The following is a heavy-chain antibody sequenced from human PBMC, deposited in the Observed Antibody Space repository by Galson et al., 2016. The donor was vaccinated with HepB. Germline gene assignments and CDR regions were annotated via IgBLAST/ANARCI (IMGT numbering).Heavy chain of an antibody. J-gene: IGHJ6*02. V-gene: IGHV3-23*01. CDR3: AKEMTTVQSFGMDV. D-gene: IGHD4-11*01. Sequence: SLRLSCAASGFTFSRHAMSWVRQAPGKGLEWVSAISGSGGSTYYADSVKGRFTISRDNSKNTLYLQMNSLRADDTATYYCAKEMTTVQSFGMDVWGQGTPVTVSS. CDR2: ISGSGGST. CDR1: GFTFSRHA.